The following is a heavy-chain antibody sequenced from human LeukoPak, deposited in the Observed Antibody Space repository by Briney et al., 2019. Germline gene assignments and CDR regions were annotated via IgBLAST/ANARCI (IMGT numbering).Heavy chain of an antibody. CDR1: GGSISSSSYY. V-gene: IGHV4-39*07. CDR3: ARDGALADYVWGSYRYGAFDI. CDR2: IYYSGST. Sequence: SETLSLTCTVSGGSISSSSYYWGWIRQPPGKGLEWIGSIYYSGSTYYNPSLKSRVTISVDTSKNQFSLKLSSVTAADTAVYYCARDGALADYVWGSYRYGAFDIWGQGTMVTVSS. D-gene: IGHD3-16*02. J-gene: IGHJ3*02.